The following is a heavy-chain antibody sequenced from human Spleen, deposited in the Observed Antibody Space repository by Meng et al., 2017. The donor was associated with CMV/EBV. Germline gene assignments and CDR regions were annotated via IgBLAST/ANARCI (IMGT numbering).Heavy chain of an antibody. Sequence: GGSLKISCAASGFTFSSYWMHWVRQAPGKGLVWVSRINSDGSSADSVKGRFTISRDNAKNTLYLQMNSLRAEDTAVYYCARVRYSSSWQDYYYYGMDVWGQGTTVTVSS. J-gene: IGHJ6*02. V-gene: IGHV3-74*01. CDR2: INSDGSS. D-gene: IGHD6-13*01. CDR3: ARVRYSSSWQDYYYYGMDV. CDR1: GFTFSSYW.